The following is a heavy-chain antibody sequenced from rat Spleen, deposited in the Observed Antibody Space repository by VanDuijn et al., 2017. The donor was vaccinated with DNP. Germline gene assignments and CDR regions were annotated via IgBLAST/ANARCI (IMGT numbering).Heavy chain of an antibody. CDR3: ATTFPDKDYFDY. CDR2: IIYDGTRT. Sequence: VQLKESGPDLVQPSQTLSLTCTVSGFSLTNYHVHWVRQPPGKGLEWVATIIYDGTRTYYRDSVKGRFTISRDNVKSILYLQMDSLRSEDTATYYCATTFPDKDYFDYWGQGVMVTVSS. D-gene: IGHD3-2*01. V-gene: IGHV5S10*01. CDR1: GFSLTNYH. J-gene: IGHJ2*01.